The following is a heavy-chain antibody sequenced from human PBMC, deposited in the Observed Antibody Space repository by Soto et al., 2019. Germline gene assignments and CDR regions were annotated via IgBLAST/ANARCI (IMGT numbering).Heavy chain of an antibody. D-gene: IGHD4-17*01. CDR3: ARGHPYGGNSDAFDL. CDR2: ILPIFGTA. Sequence: QFQRGQSGAEVKKPVSSVKFSCKASGGTFSTSSINWLRQSPGQRPEWMGNILPIFGTADYAQKFRDRVTITADTSTNTAYMELRSLFSEDAAVYYCARGHPYGGNSDAFDLWGHGTVVTASS. J-gene: IGHJ3*01. CDR1: GGTFSTSS. V-gene: IGHV1-69*14.